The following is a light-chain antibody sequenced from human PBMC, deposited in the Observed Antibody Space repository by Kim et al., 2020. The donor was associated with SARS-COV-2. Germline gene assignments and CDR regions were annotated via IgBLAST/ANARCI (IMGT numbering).Light chain of an antibody. J-gene: IGLJ3*02. CDR2: DVS. CDR1: SSAVGGSNS. V-gene: IGLV2-14*03. Sequence: QSINSACTGTSSAVGGSNSVSWYQPHPGKAPTLMFYDVSNRPSGVSTRFSRSKSGNTASLTISGLQAEDEADYYCSSYTSSSTPWVFGGGTQLTVL. CDR3: SSYTSSSTPWV.